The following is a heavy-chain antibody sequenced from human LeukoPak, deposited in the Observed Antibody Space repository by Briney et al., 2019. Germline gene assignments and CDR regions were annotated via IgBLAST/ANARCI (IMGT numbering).Heavy chain of an antibody. J-gene: IGHJ4*02. V-gene: IGHV3-23*01. CDR2: ISGSGGST. D-gene: IGHD3-22*01. Sequence: PGGSLRLSCAASGFTFSSYAMSWVRQAPGKGLEWVSAISGSGGSTYYADSVKGRFTISRDNSKNTLYLQMNSLRAVDTAVYYCAKRITMIVVAKEGYYFDYWGQGTLVTVSS. CDR3: AKRITMIVVAKEGYYFDY. CDR1: GFTFSSYA.